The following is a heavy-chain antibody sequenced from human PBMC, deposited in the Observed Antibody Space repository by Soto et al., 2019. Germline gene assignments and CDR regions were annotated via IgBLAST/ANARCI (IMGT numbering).Heavy chain of an antibody. CDR2: INGDGTEE. J-gene: IGHJ3*01. Sequence: PGGSLRLSCVASGFTFGDTWMSWIRQAVGKGPEWVANINGDGTEENYMDSVRGRFTISRDNAYNTLSLEMNSLRAEDTAIYYCATGYXGQLWGKXKMVTVPS. V-gene: IGHV3-7*01. D-gene: IGHD2-2*01. CDR3: ATGYXGQL. CDR1: GFTFGDTW.